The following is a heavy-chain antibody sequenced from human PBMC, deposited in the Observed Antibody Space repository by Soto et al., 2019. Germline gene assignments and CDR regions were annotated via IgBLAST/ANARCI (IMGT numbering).Heavy chain of an antibody. Sequence: EIQLVESGGGVIKPGESLTLSCAASGVTVKDAWMHWVRQTPGKGLEWVGLIRSQKDGGTTHYAAPVRDRFTISIDDSRNTLYLRMNSLKIEDTAVYYCTQLYRDDPWGQGTLVTVSS. CDR1: GVTVKDAW. CDR3: TQLYRDDP. D-gene: IGHD3-10*01. CDR2: IRSQKDGGTT. V-gene: IGHV3-15*06. J-gene: IGHJ5*02.